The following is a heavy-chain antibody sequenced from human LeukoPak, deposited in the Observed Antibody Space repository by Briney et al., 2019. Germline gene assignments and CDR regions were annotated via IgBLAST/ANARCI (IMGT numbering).Heavy chain of an antibody. CDR3: ARMSPPSSA. J-gene: IGHJ5*02. CDR1: GFTFGNYW. D-gene: IGHD6-6*01. CDR2: IKQDGSEK. Sequence: GGSLRLSCAASGFTFGNYWMSWVRQAPGKGLEWVANIKQDGSEKHYVDSVKGRFTISRDNAKNSLYLQMNSLRAEDTAFYYCARMSPPSSAWGQGTLVTVSS. V-gene: IGHV3-7*01.